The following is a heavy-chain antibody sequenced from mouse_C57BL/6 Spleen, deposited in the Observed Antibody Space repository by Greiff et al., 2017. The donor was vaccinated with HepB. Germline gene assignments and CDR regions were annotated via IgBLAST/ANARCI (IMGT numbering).Heavy chain of an antibody. Sequence: QVQLQQPGAELVKPGASVKLSCKASGYTFTSYWMQWVKQRPGQGLEWIGEIDPSDSYTNYNHKFKGKATLTVDTSSSTAYMQLSSLTSEDSAVYYCARGRALWYFDVWGTGTTVTVSS. CDR3: ARGRALWYFDV. V-gene: IGHV1-50*01. J-gene: IGHJ1*03. CDR1: GYTFTSYW. CDR2: IDPSDSYT.